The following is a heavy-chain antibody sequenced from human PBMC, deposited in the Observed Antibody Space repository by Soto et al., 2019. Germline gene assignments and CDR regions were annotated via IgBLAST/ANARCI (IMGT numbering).Heavy chain of an antibody. CDR3: VRHQQWLVLGFDY. CDR2: IYYSGST. V-gene: IGHV4-59*08. J-gene: IGHJ4*02. CDR1: GGSISSYY. D-gene: IGHD6-19*01. Sequence: SETLSLTCTVSGGSISSYYWSWIRQPPGKGLEWIGYIYYSGSTNYNPSLKSRVTISVDTSKNQFSLKLSSVTAADTAVYYCVRHQQWLVLGFDYWGQGTLVTVSS.